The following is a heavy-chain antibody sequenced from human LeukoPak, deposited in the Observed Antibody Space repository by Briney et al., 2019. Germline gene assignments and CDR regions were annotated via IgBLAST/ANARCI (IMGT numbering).Heavy chain of an antibody. D-gene: IGHD6-19*01. CDR2: ISYGGGNI. V-gene: IGHV3-30-3*01. CDR3: ATDPPFSTGWSRNFFDY. CDR1: GFTFYYYA. J-gene: IGHJ4*02. Sequence: GGPLTLLCAPCGFTFYYYAKLWPPHAPGKALVGVAHISYGGGNIKYADSVKGRFTISRDNSENKLDLQMNSLRPEDTAVYYYATDPPFSTGWSRNFFDYWGQGTLVTVSS.